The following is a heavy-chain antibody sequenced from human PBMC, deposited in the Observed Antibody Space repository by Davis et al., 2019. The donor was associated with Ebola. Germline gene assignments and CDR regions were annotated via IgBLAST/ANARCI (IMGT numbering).Heavy chain of an antibody. CDR2: IYYSGST. J-gene: IGHJ5*01. CDR3: ARVNVDDFWRLTWFDP. CDR1: GDSISTSY. V-gene: IGHV4-59*01. D-gene: IGHD3-3*01. Sequence: GSLRLSCTLSGDSISTSYWSWIRQTPGKGLEYIGYIYYSGSTRYSPSFESRVTMSVDTSKRQISLKLRSVTAADTAVYYCARVNVDDFWRLTWFDPWGQGTLVTVSS.